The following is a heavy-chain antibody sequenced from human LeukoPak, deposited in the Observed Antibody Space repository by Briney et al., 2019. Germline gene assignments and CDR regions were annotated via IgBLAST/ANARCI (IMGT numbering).Heavy chain of an antibody. Sequence: GGSLRLSCAASGFTFSSYEMNWVRQAPGKGLEGVSYISSSGSTIYYADSVKGRFTISRDNAKNSLYLQMNSLRAEDTAVYYCAREGSGWVKYFDLWGRGTLVTVSS. CDR2: ISSSGSTI. CDR3: AREGSGWVKYFDL. V-gene: IGHV3-48*03. D-gene: IGHD6-19*01. J-gene: IGHJ2*01. CDR1: GFTFSSYE.